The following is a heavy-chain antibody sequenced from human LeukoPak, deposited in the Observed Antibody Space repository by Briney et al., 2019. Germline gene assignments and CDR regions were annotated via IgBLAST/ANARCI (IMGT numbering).Heavy chain of an antibody. V-gene: IGHV3-11*01. CDR1: GFTFSDYN. CDR3: ARVLRYCSGGNCYSGGLGYMDV. CDR2: ISRSGSTK. J-gene: IGHJ6*03. Sequence: GGSLRLSCAASGFTFSDYNMRWIRQAPGKGLEWVSSISRSGSTKYYADSVKGRFTISRDNAKNSLFLQMNSLRAEDTAVYYCARVLRYCSGGNCYSGGLGYMDVWGKGTTVTISS. D-gene: IGHD2-15*01.